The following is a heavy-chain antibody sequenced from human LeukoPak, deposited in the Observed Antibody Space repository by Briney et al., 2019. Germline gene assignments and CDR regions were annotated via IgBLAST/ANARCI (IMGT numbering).Heavy chain of an antibody. D-gene: IGHD6-6*01. V-gene: IGHV3-30-3*01. CDR2: ISYDGSNK. CDR1: GFTFSSYA. J-gene: IGHJ5*02. CDR3: ARGSRRYSSSGVGWFDP. Sequence: GGSLRLSCAASGFTFSSYAMHWVRQAPGKGLEWVAVISYDGSNKYYADSVKGRFTISRDNSKNTLYLQMNSLRAEDTAVYYCARGSRRYSSSGVGWFDPWGQGTLATVSS.